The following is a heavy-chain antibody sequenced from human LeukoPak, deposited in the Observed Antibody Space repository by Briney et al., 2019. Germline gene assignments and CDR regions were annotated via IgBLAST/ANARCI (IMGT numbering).Heavy chain of an antibody. V-gene: IGHV1-18*01. CDR3: ARIGCSSTSCYGNSVDP. Sequence: EASVKVSCKASGYTFTNYGINWVRQAPGQGLEWTGWISAYNGNTLYAQKFQGRVTTTTDTSTSTAYMELRSLRSDDTAVYYCARIGCSSTSCYGNSVDPWGQGTLVTVSS. CDR1: GYTFTNYG. CDR2: ISAYNGNT. J-gene: IGHJ5*02. D-gene: IGHD2-2*01.